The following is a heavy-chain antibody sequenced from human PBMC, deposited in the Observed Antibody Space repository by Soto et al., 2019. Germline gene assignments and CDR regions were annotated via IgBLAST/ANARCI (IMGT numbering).Heavy chain of an antibody. J-gene: IGHJ6*02. CDR1: GFTFRSYW. CDR2: IKQDGSEK. CDR3: ARDPNIVVVPAATYYYYGMDV. D-gene: IGHD2-2*01. Sequence: GGSLRLSCSASGFTFRSYWMHWVRQAPGKGLQWVANIKQDGSEKYYVDSVKGRFTISRDNAKNSLYLQMNSLRAEDTAVYYCARDPNIVVVPAATYYYYGMDVWGQGTTVTVSS. V-gene: IGHV3-7*01.